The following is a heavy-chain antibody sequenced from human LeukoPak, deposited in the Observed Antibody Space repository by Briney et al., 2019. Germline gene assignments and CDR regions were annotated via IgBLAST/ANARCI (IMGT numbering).Heavy chain of an antibody. Sequence: GGSLRLSCAASGFTFSRYWMSWVRQAPGKGLEWVSYISSSSSTIYYADSVKGRFTISRDNAKNSLYLQMNSLKAEDTAVCYCARVGYYGSGSYYKAYYFDYWGQGTLVTVSS. V-gene: IGHV3-48*04. CDR3: ARVGYYGSGSYYKAYYFDY. CDR1: GFTFSRYW. D-gene: IGHD3-10*01. CDR2: ISSSSSTI. J-gene: IGHJ4*02.